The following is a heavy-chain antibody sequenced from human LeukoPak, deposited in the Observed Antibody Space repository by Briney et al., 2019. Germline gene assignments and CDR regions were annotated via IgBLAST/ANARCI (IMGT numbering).Heavy chain of an antibody. J-gene: IGHJ5*02. CDR3: AREDCSSTSCSNWFDP. V-gene: IGHV1-2*02. CDR2: INPNSGGT. CDR1: GYTFTGYY. Sequence: ASVKVSCKASGYTFTGYYMHWVRQAPGQGLEWMGWINPNSGGTNYAQKFQGRVTMTRDTSISTAYMELSRLRSDDTAVYYCAREDCSSTSCSNWFDPWSQGTLVTVSS. D-gene: IGHD2-2*01.